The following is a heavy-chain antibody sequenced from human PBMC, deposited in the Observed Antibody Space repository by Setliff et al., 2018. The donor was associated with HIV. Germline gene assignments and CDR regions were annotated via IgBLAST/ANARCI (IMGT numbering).Heavy chain of an antibody. V-gene: IGHV4-4*08. D-gene: IGHD5-12*01. Sequence: ETLSLTCDVSGGSISDFYWSWIRQSPRWGLEWIGYVHTSGSSNYNLSLKSRATISVDTSTNQFSLKLTSLTAADTAVYYCVRGGTGWLRGLFDYWGRGILGTSPQ. CDR1: GGSISDFY. CDR2: VHTSGSS. CDR3: VRGGTGWLRGLFDY. J-gene: IGHJ4*02.